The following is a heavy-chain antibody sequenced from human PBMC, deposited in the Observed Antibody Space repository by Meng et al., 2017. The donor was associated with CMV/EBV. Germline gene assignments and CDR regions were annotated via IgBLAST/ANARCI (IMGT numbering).Heavy chain of an antibody. CDR3: VRDRGYFDY. J-gene: IGHJ4*02. CDR2: TNSDGSST. Sequence: GESLKISCAASGFTFSSYWMHWVRQVPGKGLVWVSHTNSDGSSTSYADSVKGRFTISRDNAKNSLYLQLNSLRAEDTAVYYCVRDRGYFDYWGQGTLVTVSS. V-gene: IGHV3-74*01. CDR1: GFTFSSYW.